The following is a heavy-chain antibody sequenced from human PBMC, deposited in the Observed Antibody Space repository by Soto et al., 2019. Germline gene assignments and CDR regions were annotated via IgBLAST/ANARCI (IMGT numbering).Heavy chain of an antibody. V-gene: IGHV4-59*01. D-gene: IGHD1-26*01. J-gene: IGHJ3*02. CDR3: ARGPIEGEVGTDALDI. Sequence: PSETLSLTCTVCGGSISSYYWSWIRQPPGQGLEWIGYIYYSGSNNYNPSLKSRITISVDTSKNQFSLKLRSVTATDTAVYYCARGPIEGEVGTDALDIWAQGTMVTVSS. CDR1: GGSISSYY. CDR2: IYYSGSN.